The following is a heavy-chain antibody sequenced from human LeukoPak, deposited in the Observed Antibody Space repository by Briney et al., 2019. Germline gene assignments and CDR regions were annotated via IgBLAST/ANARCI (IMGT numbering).Heavy chain of an antibody. CDR3: ARDHLWYSSGWYERAFDI. CDR2: IYYSGST. D-gene: IGHD6-19*01. Sequence: SETLSLTCTGAGGSISSYYWSWVRQPPGKGLEWIGYIYYSGSTNYNPSLKSRVTISVDTSKNQFSLKLSSVTAADTAVYYCARDHLWYSSGWYERAFDIWGQGTMVTVSS. CDR1: GGSISSYY. V-gene: IGHV4-59*01. J-gene: IGHJ3*02.